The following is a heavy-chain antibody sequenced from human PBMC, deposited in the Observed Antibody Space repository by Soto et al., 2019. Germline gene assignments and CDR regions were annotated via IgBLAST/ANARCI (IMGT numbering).Heavy chain of an antibody. CDR2: IYYSGST. V-gene: IGHV4-59*12. Sequence: SETLSLTCTVSGGSISSYYWSWIRQPPGKGLEWIGYIYYSGSTYYNPSLKSRVTISVDRSKNQFSLKLSSVTAADTAVYYCASQLYYGVQPTTYYFDYWGQGTLVTVSS. J-gene: IGHJ4*02. CDR1: GGSISSYY. D-gene: IGHD4-17*01. CDR3: ASQLYYGVQPTTYYFDY.